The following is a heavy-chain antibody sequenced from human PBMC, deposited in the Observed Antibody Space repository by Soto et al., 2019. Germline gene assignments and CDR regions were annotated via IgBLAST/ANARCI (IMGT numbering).Heavy chain of an antibody. V-gene: IGHV1-69*13. CDR1: GGTFSSYA. J-gene: IGHJ5*02. D-gene: IGHD6-13*01. Sequence: SVKVSCKASGGTFSSYAISWVRQAPGQGLEWMGGIIPIFGTANYAQKFQGRVTITADESTSTAYMELSSLRSEDTAVYYCARDGLAAAGGVSGWFDTWGQGTLVTVSS. CDR2: IIPIFGTA. CDR3: ARDGLAAAGGVSGWFDT.